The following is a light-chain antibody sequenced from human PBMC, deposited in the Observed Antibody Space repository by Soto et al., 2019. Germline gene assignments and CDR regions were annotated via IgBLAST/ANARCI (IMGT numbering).Light chain of an antibody. CDR3: QQANSFPFI. Sequence: DIQMTQSPSTLSASIGDTVTVACRASQGISNWLAWYQQKPGKAPKLLIFHASSLESGVPSRFSGSGSGTEFTLTISSLQPEDFGTYYCQQANSFPFIFAQGTKVDIK. CDR1: QGISNW. V-gene: IGKV1-12*01. CDR2: HAS. J-gene: IGKJ2*01.